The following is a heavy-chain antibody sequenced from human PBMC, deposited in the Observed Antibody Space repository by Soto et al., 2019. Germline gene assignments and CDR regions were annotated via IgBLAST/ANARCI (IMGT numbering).Heavy chain of an antibody. J-gene: IGHJ4*02. V-gene: IGHV4-59*08. D-gene: IGHD3-22*01. CDR2: IYYSGT. Sequence: ETLSLTCTVSGGSISNYYWSWIRQPPGKGLEWIGYIYYSGTKYNPSLKSRVTLSIDTSKNQFSLKLNSVTAADTAVYYCVSPEGYYDSSGYTLDYWGQGTLVTVSS. CDR3: VSPEGYYDSSGYTLDY. CDR1: GGSISNYY.